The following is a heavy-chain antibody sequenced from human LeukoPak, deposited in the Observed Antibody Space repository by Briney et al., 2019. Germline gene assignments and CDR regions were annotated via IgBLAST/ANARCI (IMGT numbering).Heavy chain of an antibody. D-gene: IGHD6-19*01. J-gene: IGHJ4*02. CDR3: ASFDSSGWHYFDY. Sequence: AGGSLRLSCAASGFTFSSYSISWVRQAPGKGLEWVSSISSRSGYIYYGDSVKGRFTISRDNAKNSLYLQMNTLRAEDTAVYYCASFDSSGWHYFDYWGQGTLVTVSA. V-gene: IGHV3-21*01. CDR2: ISSRSGYI. CDR1: GFTFSSYS.